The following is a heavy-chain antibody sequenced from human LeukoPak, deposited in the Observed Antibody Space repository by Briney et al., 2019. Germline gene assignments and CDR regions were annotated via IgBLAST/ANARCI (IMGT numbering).Heavy chain of an antibody. CDR2: ISYDGSDK. V-gene: IGHV3-30*18. J-gene: IGHJ3*02. Sequence: PGGSLRLSCAASGFPFSGYGMHWVRQAPGKGLDWVAVISYDGSDKYYADSVRGRFTISRDNSKNTLYLQMNSLRPEDTAVYYCAKGDYGGYSHGFDIWGHGTMVTVSS. CDR3: AKGDYGGYSHGFDI. CDR1: GFPFSGYG. D-gene: IGHD4-23*01.